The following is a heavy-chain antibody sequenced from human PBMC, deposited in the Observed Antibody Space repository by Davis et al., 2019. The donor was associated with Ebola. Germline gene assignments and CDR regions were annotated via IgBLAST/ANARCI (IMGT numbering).Heavy chain of an antibody. CDR1: GYTFSSYV. D-gene: IGHD2-15*01. V-gene: IGHV1-3*01. CDR2: INADNGDT. Sequence: AASVTVSCKPSGYTFSSYVIHWVRQAPGQGLEWMGWINADNGDTKYSQKLQGRVTITRDTSAGTAYMELRSLRSQDTAVYYCAIIVDPLVWELVDVWGQGTTVIVSS. CDR3: AIIVDPLVWELVDV. J-gene: IGHJ6*02.